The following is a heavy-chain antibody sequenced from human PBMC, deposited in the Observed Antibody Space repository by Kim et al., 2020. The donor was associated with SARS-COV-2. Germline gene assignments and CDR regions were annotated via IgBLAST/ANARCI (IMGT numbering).Heavy chain of an antibody. CDR1: GFTFSSYG. Sequence: GGSLRLSCAASGFTFSSYGMHWVRQAPGKGLEWVAVIWYDGSNKYYADSVKGRFTISRDNSKNTLYLQMNSLRAEDTAVYYCAKGLGRYFDCPDYWGQGTLVTVSS. D-gene: IGHD3-9*01. J-gene: IGHJ4*02. CDR3: AKGLGRYFDCPDY. CDR2: IWYDGSNK. V-gene: IGHV3-33*06.